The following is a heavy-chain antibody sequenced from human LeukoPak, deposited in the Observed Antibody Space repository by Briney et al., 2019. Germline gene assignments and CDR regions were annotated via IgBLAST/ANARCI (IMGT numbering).Heavy chain of an antibody. V-gene: IGHV3-66*01. CDR2: IYSGGST. CDR1: GFTVSSNY. CDR3: ARELGLAIDY. J-gene: IGHJ4*02. Sequence: GGSLRLSCAASGFTVSSNYMNWVRQAPGKGLEWVSLIYSGGSTYYADSVKGRFTISRDNSRNTLYLHMSSLRAEDTAVYYCARELGLAIDYWGQGTLVTVSS. D-gene: IGHD3-16*01.